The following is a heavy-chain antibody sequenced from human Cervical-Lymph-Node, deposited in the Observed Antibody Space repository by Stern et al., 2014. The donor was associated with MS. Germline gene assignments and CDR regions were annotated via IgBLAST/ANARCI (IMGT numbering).Heavy chain of an antibody. CDR1: GGTLRSYV. Sequence: QVQLVESGAEVKKSGSSVKVSCKASGGTLRSYVITWARQASGQGPEWMGEISPLFGTANYAQQFQGRVTITADEYTRTVYMELSSLRSEDTAVYYCARNVGDTTLGHWGQGSQVIVSS. V-gene: IGHV1-69*01. CDR2: ISPLFGTA. D-gene: IGHD3-16*01. CDR3: ARNVGDTTLGH. J-gene: IGHJ4*02.